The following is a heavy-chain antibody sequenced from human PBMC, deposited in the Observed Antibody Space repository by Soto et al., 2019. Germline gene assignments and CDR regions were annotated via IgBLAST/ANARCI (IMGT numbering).Heavy chain of an antibody. CDR1: GYTFTSYA. Sequence: ASVKVSCKASGYTFTSYAMHWVRQAPGQRLEWMGWINAGNGNTKYSQKFQGRVTITRDTSASTAYMELSSLRSEDTAVYYCERDRFPGQLRFDPWGQGTLVTVSS. CDR3: ERDRFPGQLRFDP. V-gene: IGHV1-3*01. CDR2: INAGNGNT. D-gene: IGHD1-1*01. J-gene: IGHJ5*02.